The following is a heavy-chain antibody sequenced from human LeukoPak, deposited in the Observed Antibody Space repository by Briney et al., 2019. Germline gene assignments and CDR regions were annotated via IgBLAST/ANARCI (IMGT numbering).Heavy chain of an antibody. Sequence: SSETLSLTCTVSGYSISSGYYWGWIRQPPEKGLEWIGSIYHSGSTYYNPSLKSRVTISADTSKNQFSLKLSSVTAADTAVYYCARGTSSGWYGRAARFDYWGQGTLVTVSS. D-gene: IGHD6-19*01. CDR2: IYHSGST. CDR3: ARGTSSGWYGRAARFDY. CDR1: GYSISSGYY. J-gene: IGHJ4*02. V-gene: IGHV4-38-2*02.